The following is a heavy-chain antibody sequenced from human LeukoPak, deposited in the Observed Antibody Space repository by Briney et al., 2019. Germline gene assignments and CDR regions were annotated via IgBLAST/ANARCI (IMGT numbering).Heavy chain of an antibody. J-gene: IGHJ4*02. CDR1: GFIFNNYA. Sequence: GGSLRLSCAASGFIFNNYAMSWVRQAPGKGLEWVSAITDSGGDTYHVDSVKGRFTISRDNSRNTLYLQMNGLRVEDSAVYRCAKGGQSSRPYYFDFWGQGTLVTVSS. CDR2: ITDSGGDT. CDR3: AKGGQSSRPYYFDF. V-gene: IGHV3-23*01.